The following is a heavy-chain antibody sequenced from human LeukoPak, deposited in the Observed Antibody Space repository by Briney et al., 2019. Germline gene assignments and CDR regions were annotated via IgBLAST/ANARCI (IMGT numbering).Heavy chain of an antibody. CDR1: GFTFSSYG. CDR2: IRNDGSNK. D-gene: IGHD2-2*01. J-gene: IGHJ4*02. V-gene: IGHV3-30*02. CDR3: VKDGEVYCSSKSCYGGFDY. Sequence: GGSLRLSCAASGFTFSSYGMHWVRQAPGKGLEWVAYIRNDGSNKYYADSLKGRFTISRDNSKNTLYLQMNSLRAEDTAVYYCVKDGEVYCSSKSCYGGFDYWGQGTLVTVSS.